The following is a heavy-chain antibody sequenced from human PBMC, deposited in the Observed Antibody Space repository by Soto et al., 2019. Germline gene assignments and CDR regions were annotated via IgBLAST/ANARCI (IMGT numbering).Heavy chain of an antibody. D-gene: IGHD2-15*01. J-gene: IGHJ6*03. CDR1: GYTFTSYY. CDR2: INPSGGST. CDR3: ARDRVPRGYCSGGSCHYYYYMDV. Sequence: ASVKVSCKASGYTFTSYYMHWVRQAPGQGLEWMGIINPSGGSTSYAQKFQGRVTMTRDTSTSTVYMELSSLRSEDTAVYYCARDRVPRGYCSGGSCHYYYYMDVWGKGTTVTVSS. V-gene: IGHV1-46*03.